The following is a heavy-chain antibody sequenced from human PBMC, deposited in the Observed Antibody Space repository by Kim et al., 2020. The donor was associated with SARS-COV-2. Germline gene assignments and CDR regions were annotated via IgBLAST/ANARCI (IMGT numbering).Heavy chain of an antibody. V-gene: IGHV4-39*07. CDR2: IDYTGTT. CDR3: ARDLGFGFDYEGGAGGMDA. CDR1: GDSISNRDYS. D-gene: IGHD5-12*01. J-gene: IGHJ6*02. Sequence: SETLSLSCTVSGDSISNRDYSWGWIRLPPGKGLEWIGSIDYTGTTYYNPSLNSRVTVSADTSKDQVSLKLSSMTAADTAVYYCARDLGFGFDYEGGAGGMDAWGHGTTVTVSS.